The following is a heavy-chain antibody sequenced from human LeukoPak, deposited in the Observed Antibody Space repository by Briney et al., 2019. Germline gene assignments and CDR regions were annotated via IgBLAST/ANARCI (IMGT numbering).Heavy chain of an antibody. CDR3: VPLTDGSVDQ. Sequence: PGGSLRLSCADSGFIFSSYSMHWVRQAPGKGLEWVAAISSDGSNQYYAGSVKGRFTISRDNSKNTLYLQMNSLGAEDTAVYYCVPLTDGSVDQWGQGTLVTVSS. CDR2: ISSDGSNQ. J-gene: IGHJ4*02. V-gene: IGHV3-30*03. CDR1: GFIFSSYS. D-gene: IGHD3-10*01.